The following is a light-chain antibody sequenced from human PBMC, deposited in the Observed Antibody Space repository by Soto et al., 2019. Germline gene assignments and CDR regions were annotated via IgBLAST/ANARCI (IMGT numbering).Light chain of an antibody. CDR3: KHYNDDSWT. J-gene: IGKJ1*01. V-gene: IGKV1-5*03. Sequence: DIHMTQSPSTLSASVGDRVTITCRASQSISIWLAGYQQKPGKAPNLLIYKTSSLESGVPSRFSGSGSGTEFNLTISRLQPDDFATYYCKHYNDDSWTFGQGTQVEIK. CDR2: KTS. CDR1: QSISIW.